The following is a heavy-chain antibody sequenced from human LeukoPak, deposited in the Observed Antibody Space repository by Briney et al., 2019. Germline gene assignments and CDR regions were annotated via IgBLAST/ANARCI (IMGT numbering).Heavy chain of an antibody. Sequence: GGSLRLSCAASGFTFSTYGMHWVRQAPGKGLEWVAVLSFDGSNKYYADSVKGRFTISRDNSKNTLYLQMNSLRAEDTAVYYCAKDCGGDCYYDSVYWGQGILVTVSS. D-gene: IGHD2-21*02. V-gene: IGHV3-30*18. CDR3: AKDCGGDCYYDSVY. J-gene: IGHJ4*02. CDR1: GFTFSTYG. CDR2: LSFDGSNK.